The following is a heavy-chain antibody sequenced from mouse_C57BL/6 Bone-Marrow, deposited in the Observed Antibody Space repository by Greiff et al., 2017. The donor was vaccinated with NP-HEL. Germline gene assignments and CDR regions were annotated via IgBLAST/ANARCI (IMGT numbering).Heavy chain of an antibody. V-gene: IGHV5-12*01. CDR2: ISNGGGST. Sequence: DVQLQESGGGLVQPGGSLKLSCAASGFTFSDYYMYWVRQTPEKRLEWVAYISNGGGSTYYPDTVKGRFTISRDNAKNTLYLQMSRLKSEDTAMYYCARHRRGDYFDYWGQGTTLTVSS. J-gene: IGHJ2*01. CDR3: ARHRRGDYFDY. CDR1: GFTFSDYY.